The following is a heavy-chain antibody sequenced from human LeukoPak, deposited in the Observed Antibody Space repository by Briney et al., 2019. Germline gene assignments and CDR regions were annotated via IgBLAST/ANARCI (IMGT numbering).Heavy chain of an antibody. V-gene: IGHV4-4*07. CDR3: ARVTMIVVWGAFDI. CDR1: GGSISSYY. D-gene: IGHD3-22*01. CDR2: IYTSGST. Sequence: PSETLSLTCTVSGGSISSYYWSWIRQPAGKGLEWIGRIYTSGSTNYNPSLKSRVTISVDTSKNQFSLKLSSVTAADTAVYYCARVTMIVVWGAFDIWGQGTMVTVSS. J-gene: IGHJ3*02.